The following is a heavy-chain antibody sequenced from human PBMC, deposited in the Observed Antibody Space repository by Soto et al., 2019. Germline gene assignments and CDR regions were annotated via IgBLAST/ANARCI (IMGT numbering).Heavy chain of an antibody. CDR3: ARRFLSDSNSRWGMDV. V-gene: IGHV5-10-1*01. Sequence: PGESLKISCKGSGYSFTSYWISWVRQMPGKGLEWMGRIDPSGSYTNYSPSFQGHVTISADKSISTAYLQWSSLKASDTAMYYCARRFLSDSNSRWGMDVWGQGTTVTVS. J-gene: IGHJ6*02. D-gene: IGHD6-13*01. CDR2: IDPSGSYT. CDR1: GYSFTSYW.